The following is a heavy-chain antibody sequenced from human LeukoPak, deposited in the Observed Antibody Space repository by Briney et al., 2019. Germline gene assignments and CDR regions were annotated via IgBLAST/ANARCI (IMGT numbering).Heavy chain of an antibody. J-gene: IGHJ5*02. D-gene: IGHD3-22*01. Sequence: NPSETLSLTCTVSGGSISSSSYYWGWIRQPPGKGREWIVYIYYSGSTNDNPSLTSRVTISVDTSKNQCSLKLSSVTAADTAVYYCARRDYYDSSGPGLDNWFDPWGQGTLVTVSS. CDR2: IYYSGST. V-gene: IGHV4-61*05. CDR1: GGSISSSSYY. CDR3: ARRDYYDSSGPGLDNWFDP.